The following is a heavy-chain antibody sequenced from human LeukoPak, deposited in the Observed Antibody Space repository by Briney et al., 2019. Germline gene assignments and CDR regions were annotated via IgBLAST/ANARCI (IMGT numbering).Heavy chain of an antibody. V-gene: IGHV4-59*01. CDR3: AGMEFLTTGVGMDV. CDR2: IYYSGST. J-gene: IGHJ6*02. CDR1: GGSISSYY. D-gene: IGHD4/OR15-4a*01. Sequence: PSETLSLTCTVSGGSISSYYWSWIRQPPGKGLEWIGYIYYSGSTNYNPSLKSRVTISVDTSKNQFSLKLSSVTAADTAVYYWAGMEFLTTGVGMDVWGQGTTVTVSS.